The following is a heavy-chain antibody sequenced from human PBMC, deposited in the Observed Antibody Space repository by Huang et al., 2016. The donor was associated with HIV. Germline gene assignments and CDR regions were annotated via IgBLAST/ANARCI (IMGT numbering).Heavy chain of an antibody. CDR2: RQDDGKKK. CDR1: GFILSIYG. Sequence: VQLLESGGGMVQPGGSLRLSCAGSGFILSIYGLYWVRQGQGKGVECVTCRQDDGKKKYYVDSVKGRFTVGRDKSNNMVFLQMSSLRPDDTATYYCARGDYYDSNGYHPLYFDNWGRGALVTVSS. V-gene: IGHV3-30*02. D-gene: IGHD3-22*01. J-gene: IGHJ4*02. CDR3: ARGDYYDSNGYHPLYFDN.